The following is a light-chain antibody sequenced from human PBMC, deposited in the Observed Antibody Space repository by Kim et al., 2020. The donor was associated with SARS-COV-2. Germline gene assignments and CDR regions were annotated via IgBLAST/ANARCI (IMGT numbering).Light chain of an antibody. CDR3: AAWDDNLNGVG. CDR2: GYN. V-gene: IGLV1-44*01. Sequence: RVTISCSGSFSNVGRNTVNWYQQLPGTAPKLLFFGYNQRPSGVPDRFSGSKSGTSASLAISGLQSEDEADYYCAAWDDNLNGVGFGGGTQLTVL. CDR1: FSNVGRNT. J-gene: IGLJ2*01.